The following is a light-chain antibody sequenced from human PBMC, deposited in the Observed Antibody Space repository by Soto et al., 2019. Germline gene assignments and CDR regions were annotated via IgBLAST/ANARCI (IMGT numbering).Light chain of an antibody. CDR2: AAS. CDR1: QDIYDY. Sequence: DIQMTQSPSSLSASVGDSVTITCQASQDIYDYLNWYQHKPGKAPRLLIYAASNLETGVPSRFSGSGSGTDFTFTINSLQPEDIATYYCQQYDNSPMLTFGRGTKVDIK. V-gene: IGKV1-33*01. CDR3: QQYDNSPMLT. J-gene: IGKJ4*01.